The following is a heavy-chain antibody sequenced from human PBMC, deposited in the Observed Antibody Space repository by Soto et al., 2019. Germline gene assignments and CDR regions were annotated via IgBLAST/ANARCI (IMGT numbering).Heavy chain of an antibody. Sequence: TLFLTCTVSGGSISSYYWSWIRQPPGKGLEWIGYIYYSGSTNYNPSPKSRVTISVDTSKNQFSLKLSSVTAADTALYYCARNRRKTGDFDYWGQGTLVTVSS. V-gene: IGHV4-59*01. J-gene: IGHJ4*02. CDR1: GGSISSYY. CDR2: IYYSGST. CDR3: ARNRRKTGDFDY. D-gene: IGHD7-27*01.